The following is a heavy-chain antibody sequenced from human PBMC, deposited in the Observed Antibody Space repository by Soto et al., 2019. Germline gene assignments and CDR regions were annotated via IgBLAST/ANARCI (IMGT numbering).Heavy chain of an antibody. D-gene: IGHD3-22*01. CDR2: ISVYDGKT. CDR1: GYTFSSNG. V-gene: IGHV1-18*01. J-gene: IGHJ4*02. Sequence: QVPLVQSGSAMRKPGTSVKVSCKTSGYTFSSNGVSWVRQAPGQGLEWMGWISVYDGKTKYAEKFQDRATMTLDTSTTTAYMELRSLRSEDTAVYYCASDGRYFDSNGYFDYWGQGTLVTVSS. CDR3: ASDGRYFDSNGYFDY.